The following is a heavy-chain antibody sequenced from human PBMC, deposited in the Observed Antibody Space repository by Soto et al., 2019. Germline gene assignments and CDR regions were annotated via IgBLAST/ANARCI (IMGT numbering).Heavy chain of an antibody. D-gene: IGHD5-18*01. CDR1: GFTFSNYA. V-gene: IGHV3-48*01. CDR2: ISSSSDKI. J-gene: IGHJ4*02. Sequence: GGSLRLSCAASGFTFSNYAMSWVRQAPGKGAEWVSYISSSSDKIYYVDSVKGRFTISRDNAKNSLYLQMNSLRAEDTAVYYCARGHSYGYDYWGQGTLVTVSS. CDR3: ARGHSYGYDY.